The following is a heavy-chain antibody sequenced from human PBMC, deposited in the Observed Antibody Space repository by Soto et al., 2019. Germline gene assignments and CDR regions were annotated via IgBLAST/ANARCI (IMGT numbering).Heavy chain of an antibody. D-gene: IGHD6-13*01. CDR2: ISYDGSNK. V-gene: IGHV3-30-3*01. CDR1: GFTFSSYA. J-gene: IGHJ4*02. CDR3: ARVMSVEQQLEAIDY. Sequence: QVQLVESGGGVVQPGRSLRLSCAASGFTFSSYAMHWVRQAPGKGLEWVAVISYDGSNKYYADSVKGRFTISRDNSKNTLYLQMNSLRAEDTAVYYCARVMSVEQQLEAIDYWGQGTLVTVSS.